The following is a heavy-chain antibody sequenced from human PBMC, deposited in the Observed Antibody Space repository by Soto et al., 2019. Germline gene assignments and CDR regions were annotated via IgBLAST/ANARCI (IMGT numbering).Heavy chain of an antibody. CDR1: GFTFSSYA. J-gene: IGHJ3*02. V-gene: IGHV3-30-3*01. D-gene: IGHD2-2*02. CDR2: ISYDGSNK. Sequence: GGSLRLSCAASGFTFSSYAMHWVRQAPGKGLEWVAVISYDGSNKYYADSVKGRFTISRDNSKNTLYLQMNSLRAEDTAVYYCARDSSGLYRPHDAFDIWGQGTMVTVSS. CDR3: ARDSSGLYRPHDAFDI.